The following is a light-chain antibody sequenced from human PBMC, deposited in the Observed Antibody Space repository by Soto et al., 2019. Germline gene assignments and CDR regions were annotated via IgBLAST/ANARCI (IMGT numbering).Light chain of an antibody. CDR1: QSLSRS. J-gene: IGKJ1*01. V-gene: IGKV1-5*01. Sequence: SLLDSVSICCRASQSLSRSLAWYQQKAGKSPSLLIYDASGLQSGIPERFSGSGSATEFTLTISSLEPEDFAMYYCQQYGTSPKTFGQGTKVDIK. CDR3: QQYGTSPKT. CDR2: DAS.